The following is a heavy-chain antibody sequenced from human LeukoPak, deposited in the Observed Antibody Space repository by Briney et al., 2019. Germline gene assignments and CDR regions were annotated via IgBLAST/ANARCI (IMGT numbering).Heavy chain of an antibody. CDR2: ISYHGMNK. CDR1: GFTFSNYA. D-gene: IGHD3-10*01. CDR3: ARGADGGSGNLADYFDC. V-gene: IGHV3-30*04. Sequence: GGSLRLSCAASGFTFSNYAMHWVRQAPGKGLEWGAVISYHGMNKFYADSVKGRFTISRDSSKNALYLQMNSLRPEDTAVYFCARGADGGSGNLADYFDCWGQGSPVTVSS. J-gene: IGHJ4*02.